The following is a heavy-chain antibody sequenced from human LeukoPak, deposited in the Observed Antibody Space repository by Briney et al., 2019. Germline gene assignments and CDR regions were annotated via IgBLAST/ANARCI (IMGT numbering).Heavy chain of an antibody. V-gene: IGHV1-69*04. CDR1: GGTFSSYT. Sequence: SVKVSCKASGGTFSSYTISWVRQAPGQGLKWMGRIIPILGIANYAQKFQGRVTITADKSTSTAYMELSSLRSEDTAVYYCARDYGYCSSTSCSRNWFDPWGQGTLVTVSS. D-gene: IGHD2-2*03. J-gene: IGHJ5*02. CDR2: IIPILGIA. CDR3: ARDYGYCSSTSCSRNWFDP.